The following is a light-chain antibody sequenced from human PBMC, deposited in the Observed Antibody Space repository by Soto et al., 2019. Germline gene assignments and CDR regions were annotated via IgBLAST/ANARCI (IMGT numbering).Light chain of an antibody. J-gene: IGLJ1*01. CDR3: CSHTTCSTLV. CDR2: EVS. Sequence: QSVLTQPASVSGSPGQSIAISCTGTSSDIGSYNYVSWYQQHPGKAPKLMIHEVSNRPSGVSDRFSGSKSGNTASLTISGLQADDEADYYCCSHTTCSTLVFGTGTKVTVL. V-gene: IGLV2-14*01. CDR1: SSDIGSYNY.